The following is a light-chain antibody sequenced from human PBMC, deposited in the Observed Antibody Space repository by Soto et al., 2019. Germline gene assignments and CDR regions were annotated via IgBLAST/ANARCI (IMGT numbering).Light chain of an antibody. CDR2: NNN. Sequence: QSVLTQPPSVSGTPGQRVTISCSGSNSNIGSNTVNWYQQLPGTAPKLLIYNNNQRPSGVPDRFSGSKSGTSASLAISGLQSEDEADYYCAAWDDSLNGVVFGGGTKLTVL. J-gene: IGLJ2*01. CDR3: AAWDDSLNGVV. V-gene: IGLV1-44*01. CDR1: NSNIGSNT.